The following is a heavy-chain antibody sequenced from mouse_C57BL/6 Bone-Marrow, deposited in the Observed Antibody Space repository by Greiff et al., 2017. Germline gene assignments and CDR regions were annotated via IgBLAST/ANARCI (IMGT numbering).Heavy chain of an antibody. V-gene: IGHV5-6*01. D-gene: IGHD4-1*01. CDR3: ARPGSGYWYFDV. Sequence: EVQLVESGGDLVKPGGSLKLSCAASGFTFSSYGMSWVRQTPDKRLEWVATISSGGSYTYYPDSVKGRFTISRDNAKNTLYLQMSSLKSEDTAMYYCARPGSGYWYFDVWGTGTTVTVSS. J-gene: IGHJ1*03. CDR2: ISSGGSYT. CDR1: GFTFSSYG.